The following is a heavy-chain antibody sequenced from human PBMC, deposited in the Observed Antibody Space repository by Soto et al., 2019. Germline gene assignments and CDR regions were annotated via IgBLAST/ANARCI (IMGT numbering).Heavy chain of an antibody. Sequence: PSETLSLTCTVSGGSISSYYWSWIRQPPGKGLEWIGYIYYSGSTNYNPSLKSRVTISVDTSKNQFSLKLSSVTAADTAVYYCARETGDYVNNAFDIWGQGTMVTVSS. CDR3: ARETGDYVNNAFDI. CDR2: IYYSGST. J-gene: IGHJ3*02. CDR1: GGSISSYY. V-gene: IGHV4-59*01. D-gene: IGHD4-17*01.